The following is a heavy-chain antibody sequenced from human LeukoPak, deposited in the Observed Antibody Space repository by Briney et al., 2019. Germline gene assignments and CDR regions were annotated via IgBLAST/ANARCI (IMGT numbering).Heavy chain of an antibody. CDR2: ISYDGSNK. CDR3: ARVTPLVAFIDY. J-gene: IGHJ4*02. Sequence: GGSLRLSCAASGFTFSSYAMSWVRQAPGKGLEWVAVISYDGSNKYYADSVKGRFTISRDNSKNTLYLQMNSLRAEDTAVYYCARVTPLVAFIDYWGQGTLVTVSS. CDR1: GFTFSSYA. V-gene: IGHV3-30-3*01. D-gene: IGHD5-12*01.